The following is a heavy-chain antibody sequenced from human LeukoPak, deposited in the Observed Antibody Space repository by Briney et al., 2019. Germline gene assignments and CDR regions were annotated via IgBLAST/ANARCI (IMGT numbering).Heavy chain of an antibody. CDR1: GFTFSGSV. CDR2: IRSKADNDAT. CDR3: AKNLYCGGGSCYPSALGMDV. V-gene: IGHV3-73*01. J-gene: IGHJ6*02. D-gene: IGHD2-15*01. Sequence: GGSLRLSCAASGFTFSGSVLLWVRQASGRGLEWVGRIRSKADNDATAYAASVKGRFTISRDNSKNTLFLQMNSLRAEDTAVYYCAKNLYCGGGSCYPSALGMDVWGQGTTVTVSS.